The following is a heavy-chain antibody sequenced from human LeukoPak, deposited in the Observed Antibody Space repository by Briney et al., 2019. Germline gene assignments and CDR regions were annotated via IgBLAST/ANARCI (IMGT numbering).Heavy chain of an antibody. CDR2: VNPKSGNT. CDR1: RYSFTSYD. Sequence: GASVKVSCNASRYSFTSYDINWVRQAPGQGLEWMGWVNPKSGNTGYKQKFQARVTITRDTSISAAYMELSSLTSDDTAVYFCARGLPLGYCTYGVCYPPKHFDFWGQGTLVTVAS. J-gene: IGHJ4*02. D-gene: IGHD2-8*01. CDR3: ARGLPLGYCTYGVCYPPKHFDF. V-gene: IGHV1-8*03.